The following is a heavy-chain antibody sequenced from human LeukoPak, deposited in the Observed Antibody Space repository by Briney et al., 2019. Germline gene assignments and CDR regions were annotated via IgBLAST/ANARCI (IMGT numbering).Heavy chain of an antibody. Sequence: GGSLRLSCAASGFTFSSYGMSWVRQAPGKGLEWVSAISGSGGSTYYADSVKGRFTISRDNSKYTLYLQMNSLRAEDTAIYYCAKEYTGTFSPFPSYFDNWGQGTLVTVSS. V-gene: IGHV3-23*01. CDR1: GFTFSSYG. CDR2: ISGSGGST. D-gene: IGHD1-26*01. CDR3: AKEYTGTFSPFPSYFDN. J-gene: IGHJ4*02.